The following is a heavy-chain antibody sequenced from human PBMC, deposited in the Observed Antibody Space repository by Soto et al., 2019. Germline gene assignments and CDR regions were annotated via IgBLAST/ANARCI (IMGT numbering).Heavy chain of an antibody. Sequence: GGSLRLSWAASGVKFISYAMSWVRQAPGKGLEWVSAISGSGGSTYYADSVKGRFTISRDNSKNTLYLQMNSLRAEDTAVYYCAKDKDYSNYVLDYWGQGTLVTVSS. V-gene: IGHV3-23*01. CDR2: ISGSGGST. J-gene: IGHJ4*02. CDR1: GVKFISYA. D-gene: IGHD4-4*01. CDR3: AKDKDYSNYVLDY.